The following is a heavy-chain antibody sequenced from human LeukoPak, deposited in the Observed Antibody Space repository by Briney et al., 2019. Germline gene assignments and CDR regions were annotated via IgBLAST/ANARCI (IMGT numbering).Heavy chain of an antibody. D-gene: IGHD3-22*01. J-gene: IGHJ5*02. CDR1: GGSFSGYY. V-gene: IGHV4-34*01. CDR3: ARETDGDSSGLTAGYWFDP. Sequence: SETLSLTCAVYGGSFSGYYWSWIRQPPGKGLEWIGEINHSGSTYYNPSLKSRVTISVDTSKNQFSLKLSSVTAADTAVYYCARETDGDSSGLTAGYWFDPWGQGTLVTVSS. CDR2: INHSGST.